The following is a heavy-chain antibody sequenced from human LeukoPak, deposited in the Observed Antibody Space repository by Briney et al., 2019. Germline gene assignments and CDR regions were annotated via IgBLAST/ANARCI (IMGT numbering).Heavy chain of an antibody. D-gene: IGHD2-15*01. J-gene: IGHJ4*02. V-gene: IGHV4-34*01. CDR3: ATGVMCSGGSCYLPLDY. CDR1: GGSFSGYY. Sequence: PSETLSLTCAVYGGSFSGYYWSWIRQPPGKGLEWIGEINHSGSINYNPSLKSRVTISVDTSKNQFSLKLSSVTAADTAVYYCATGVMCSGGSCYLPLDYWGQGTLVTVSS. CDR2: INHSGSI.